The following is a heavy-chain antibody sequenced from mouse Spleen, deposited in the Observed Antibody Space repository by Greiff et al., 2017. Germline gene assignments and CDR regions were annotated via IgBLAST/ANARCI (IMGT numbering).Heavy chain of an antibody. V-gene: IGHV1-77*01. CDR2: IYPGSGST. D-gene: IGHD1-1*01. CDR3: ARYYGSSYAMDY. Sequence: VKLVESGPELVKPGASVKMSCKASGYTFTDYVISWVKQRTGQGLEWIGEIYPGSGSTYYNEKFKGKATLTADKSSNTAYMQLSSLTSEDSAVYFCARYYGSSYAMDYWGQGTSVTVSS. J-gene: IGHJ4*01. CDR1: GYTFTDYV.